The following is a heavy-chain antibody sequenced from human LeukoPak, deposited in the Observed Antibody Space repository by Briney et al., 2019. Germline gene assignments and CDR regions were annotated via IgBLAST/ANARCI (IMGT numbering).Heavy chain of an antibody. Sequence: PGGSLRLSCAASGFTFSSYSMNWVRQAPGKGLEWVSSISSSSSYIYYADSVKGRFTISRDNAKNSLYLQMNSLRAEDTAVYYCARDRFGYAYFDYWGQGTLVTVSS. D-gene: IGHD2-2*01. CDR1: GFTFSSYS. CDR2: ISSSSSYI. J-gene: IGHJ4*02. CDR3: ARDRFGYAYFDY. V-gene: IGHV3-21*01.